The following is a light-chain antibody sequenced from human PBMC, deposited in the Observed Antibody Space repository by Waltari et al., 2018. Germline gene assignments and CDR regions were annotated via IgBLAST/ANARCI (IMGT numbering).Light chain of an antibody. CDR1: SSNIGAGYD. CDR2: GNS. Sequence: QSVLTQPPSVSGAPGQRVTISCTGSSSNIGAGYDVHWYQPLPGTAPKLLIYGNSNRPSGVPDRFSGSKSGPSASLSLTGLQAEDEADYYCQSYDSSLSGGVFGGGTKLTVL. CDR3: QSYDSSLSGGV. J-gene: IGLJ2*01. V-gene: IGLV1-40*01.